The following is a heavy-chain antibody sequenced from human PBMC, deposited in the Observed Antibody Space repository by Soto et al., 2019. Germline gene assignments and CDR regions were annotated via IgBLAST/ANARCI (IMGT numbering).Heavy chain of an antibody. CDR2: ISSSSSYI. D-gene: IGHD4-4*01. CDR3: ARDWPMTTVTTWLNYYYYGMDV. Sequence: LRLSCAASGFTFSSYSMNWVRQAPGKGLEWVSSISSSSSYIYYADSVKGRFTISRDNAKNSLYLQMNSLRAEDTAVYYCARDWPMTTVTTWLNYYYYGMDVWGQGTTVTVSS. V-gene: IGHV3-21*01. J-gene: IGHJ6*02. CDR1: GFTFSSYS.